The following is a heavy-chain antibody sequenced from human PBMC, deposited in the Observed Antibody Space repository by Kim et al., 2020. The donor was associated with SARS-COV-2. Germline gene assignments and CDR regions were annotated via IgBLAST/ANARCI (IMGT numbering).Heavy chain of an antibody. Sequence: GESLKISCKGSGYSFTSYWISWVRQMPGKGLEWMGRIDPSDSYTNYSPCFQGHVTISADKSISTAYLQWSSLKASDTAMYYCARIGYCSGGSCYEDYWGQGTLVTVSS. J-gene: IGHJ4*02. D-gene: IGHD2-15*01. V-gene: IGHV5-10-1*01. CDR1: GYSFTSYW. CDR3: ARIGYCSGGSCYEDY. CDR2: IDPSDSYT.